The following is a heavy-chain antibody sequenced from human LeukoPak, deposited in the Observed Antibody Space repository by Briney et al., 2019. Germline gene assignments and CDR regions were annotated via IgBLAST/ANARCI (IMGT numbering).Heavy chain of an antibody. J-gene: IGHJ3*02. V-gene: IGHV3-21*01. CDR1: GFTFSSYS. Sequence: GGSLRLSCAASGFTFSSYSMNWVRQAPGKGLEWVSSISSSSSYIYYADSVKGRFTISRDNAKNSLYLQMNSLRAEDTAVYYCARDLGEDYSSSWRRWGGDAFDIWGQGTMVTVSS. D-gene: IGHD6-13*01. CDR3: ARDLGEDYSSSWRRWGGDAFDI. CDR2: ISSSSSYI.